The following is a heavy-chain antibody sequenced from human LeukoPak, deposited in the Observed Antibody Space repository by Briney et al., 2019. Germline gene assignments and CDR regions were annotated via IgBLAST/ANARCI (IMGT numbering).Heavy chain of an antibody. J-gene: IGHJ6*03. CDR1: RFTFSSYA. CDR2: TSSGGSSK. V-gene: IGHV3-30*04. CDR3: ARDRPSTVFGVADYYYMDV. Sequence: PGGSLRLSRAASRFTFSSYAMHWVRQAPGKGLEWVAITSSGGSSKYYADSVKGRFTISRDNSKNTLYLEMKSLRAEDTAVYSCARDRPSTVFGVADYYYMDVWGKGTTVTVSS. D-gene: IGHD3-3*01.